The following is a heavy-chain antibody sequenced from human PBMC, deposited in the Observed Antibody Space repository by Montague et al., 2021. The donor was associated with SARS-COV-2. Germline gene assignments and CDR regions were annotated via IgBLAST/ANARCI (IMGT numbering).Heavy chain of an antibody. D-gene: IGHD3-10*01. CDR3: ARHVRSLMVRRPDFDY. V-gene: IGHV4-39*01. J-gene: IGHJ4*02. CDR1: GGSISSSSYY. Sequence: SETLSLTCTVSGGSISSSSYYWGWIRQPPGKGLEWIGSIYYSGTTCYNPSLKSRVTISVDTSKNQFSLKLSSVTAADTAVYYCARHVRSLMVRRPDFDYWGQGTLVTVSS. CDR2: IYYSGTT.